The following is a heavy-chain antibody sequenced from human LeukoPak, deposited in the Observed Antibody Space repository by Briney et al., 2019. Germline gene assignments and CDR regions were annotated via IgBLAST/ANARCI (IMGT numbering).Heavy chain of an antibody. CDR3: ARGYSSGWYFDY. J-gene: IGHJ4*02. Sequence: PGGSLRLSCAASGFTFSSYSMNWVRQAPAKGLEWVSSISSSSSYIYYADSVKGRFTISRDNAKNSLYLQMNSLRAEDTAVYYCARGYSSGWYFDYWGQGTLVTVSS. CDR2: ISSSSSYI. CDR1: GFTFSSYS. V-gene: IGHV3-21*01. D-gene: IGHD6-19*01.